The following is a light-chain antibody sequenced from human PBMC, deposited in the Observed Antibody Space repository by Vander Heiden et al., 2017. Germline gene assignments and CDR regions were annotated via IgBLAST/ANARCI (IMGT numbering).Light chain of an antibody. CDR3: SSNAGSNNLV. V-gene: IGLV2-8*01. CDR2: DVN. Sequence: QSALTQPPSASGSPGQSVTISCPGPSRDAGKYNHGSWYQQHPGKAPKLMIYDVNRRASGVPLRFSGSKSANTASLTVSGLQAEDEAVYYCSSNAGSNNLVFGGGTRLTVL. CDR1: SRDAGKYNH. J-gene: IGLJ3*02.